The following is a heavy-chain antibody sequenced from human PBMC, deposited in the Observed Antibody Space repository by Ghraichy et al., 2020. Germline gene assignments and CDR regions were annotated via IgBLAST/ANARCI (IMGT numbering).Heavy chain of an antibody. CDR2: ISGSGDST. D-gene: IGHD6-13*01. J-gene: IGHJ6*02. Sequence: GESLNISCAASGFTFSNYAMSWVRQTPGKGLEWVSGISGSGDSTYYADSVKGRFTISRDNSKNTLYLQMNSLRAEDTAVYYCAKGIAAGTTTISYFYNGLDVWGHGTTVTVSS. V-gene: IGHV3-23*01. CDR1: GFTFSNYA. CDR3: AKGIAAGTTTISYFYNGLDV.